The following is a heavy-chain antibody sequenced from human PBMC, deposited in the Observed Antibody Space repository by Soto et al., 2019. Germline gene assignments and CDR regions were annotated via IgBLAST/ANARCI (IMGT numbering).Heavy chain of an antibody. V-gene: IGHV3-7*05. D-gene: IGHD3-10*01. CDR2: IKQDGSEK. Sequence: EVQLVESGGGLVQPGGSLRLSCAASGFTFSTYWMTWVRQTPGKGLEWVANIKQDGSEKYYVDSMKGRLTISRDNAKSSLYLQINSLSAEDTAVYYCARDNPSMVRGLLRYYGMDVWGKGTTVTVSS. CDR1: GFTFSTYW. J-gene: IGHJ6*04. CDR3: ARDNPSMVRGLLRYYGMDV.